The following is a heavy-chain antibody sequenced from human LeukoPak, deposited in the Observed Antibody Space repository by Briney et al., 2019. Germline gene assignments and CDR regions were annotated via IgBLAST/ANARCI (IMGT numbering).Heavy chain of an antibody. CDR1: GYTFTGYY. V-gene: IGHV1-2*06. D-gene: IGHD6-13*01. J-gene: IGHJ5*02. CDR3: ARDLSSKAAAGNNWFDP. Sequence: VASVKVSCKASGYTFTGYYMHWVRQAPGQGLEWMGRINPNSGGTNYAQKFQGRVTMTRDTSISTAYMELSRLRSDDTAVYYCARDLSSKAAAGNNWFDPWGQGTLVTVSS. CDR2: INPNSGGT.